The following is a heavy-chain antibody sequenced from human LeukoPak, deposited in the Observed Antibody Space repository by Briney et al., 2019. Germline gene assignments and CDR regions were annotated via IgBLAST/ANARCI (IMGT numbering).Heavy chain of an antibody. Sequence: PGGSLRHSCAASGFTFSSYSFNWVRQAPGKGLEWVSYISSISSIIYYADSVKGRFTISRDNSKNTLYLQMNSLRAEDTAVYYCAKDPYDSSGHTEVDYWGQGTLVTVSS. CDR2: ISSISSII. V-gene: IGHV3-48*01. CDR3: AKDPYDSSGHTEVDY. J-gene: IGHJ4*02. D-gene: IGHD3-22*01. CDR1: GFTFSSYS.